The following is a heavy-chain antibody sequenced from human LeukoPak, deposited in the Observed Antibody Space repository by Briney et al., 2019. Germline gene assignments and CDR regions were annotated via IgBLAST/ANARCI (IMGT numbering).Heavy chain of an antibody. CDR2: INPNSGGT. V-gene: IGHV1-2*02. Sequence: GASVKVSCKASGYTFTSYYMHWVRQAPGQGLEWMGWINPNSGGTNYAQKFQGRVTMTRDTSISTAYMELSRLRSDDTAVYYCARDRYYYDSSGYYEHWGQGTLVTVSS. CDR1: GYTFTSYY. D-gene: IGHD3-22*01. CDR3: ARDRYYYDSSGYYEH. J-gene: IGHJ4*02.